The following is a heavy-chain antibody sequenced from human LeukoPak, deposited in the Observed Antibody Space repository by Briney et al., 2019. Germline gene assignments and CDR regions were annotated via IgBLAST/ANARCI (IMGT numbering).Heavy chain of an antibody. CDR1: GGSISSYY. V-gene: IGHV4-59*01. CDR2: IYYSGST. Sequence: SETLSLTCTVSGGSISSYYWSWIRQPPGKGLEWIGYIYYSGSTNYNPSLKSRVTISVDTSKNQFSLKLSSVTAADTAVHYCARDATYSSSWRNTIDYWGQGTLVTVSS. J-gene: IGHJ4*02. D-gene: IGHD6-13*01. CDR3: ARDATYSSSWRNTIDY.